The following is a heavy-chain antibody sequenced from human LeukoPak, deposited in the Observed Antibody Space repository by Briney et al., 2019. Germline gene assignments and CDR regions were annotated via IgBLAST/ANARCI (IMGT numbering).Heavy chain of an antibody. Sequence: GGSLTLSCAASGFTVSSNYMSWVRQAPGKGLEWVSVIYSGGSTYYADSVKGRFTISRDNSKNTLYLQMNSQRAEDTAVYYCARDRGYSYGYYCYYYMDVWGKGTTVTVSS. D-gene: IGHD5-18*01. CDR3: ARDRGYSYGYYCYYYMDV. J-gene: IGHJ6*03. CDR2: IYSGGST. CDR1: GFTVSSNY. V-gene: IGHV3-53*01.